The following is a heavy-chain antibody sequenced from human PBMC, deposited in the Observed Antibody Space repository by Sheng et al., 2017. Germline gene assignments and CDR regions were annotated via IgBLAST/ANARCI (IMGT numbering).Heavy chain of an antibody. CDR2: IYYSGST. V-gene: IGHV4-59*01. CDR1: GGSISSYF. CDR3: ARVVRYYETSDYYSRQGDWFDP. J-gene: IGHJ5*02. Sequence: QVQLQESGPGLLTPSETLSLTCTVSGGSISSYFWSWIRQPPGRGLEWIGYIYYSGSTNYNPSLKSRVTISVDTSKNQFSLRLSSVTAADTAVYYCARVVRYYETSDYYSRQGDWFDPWGQGTLVTVSS. D-gene: IGHD3-22*01.